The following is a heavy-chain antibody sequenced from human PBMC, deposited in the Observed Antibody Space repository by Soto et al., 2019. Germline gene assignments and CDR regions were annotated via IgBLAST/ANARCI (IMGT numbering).Heavy chain of an antibody. V-gene: IGHV1-46*01. CDR3: ARVRGGGSEYFFDY. D-gene: IGHD2-15*01. CDR2: INPSGGTT. CDR1: GYTFTRYN. Sequence: ASVKVSCKASGYTFTRYNEHWERQAPGQGLEWMAIINPSGGTTYYVQKFEGRVTLTTDTSTSTVYMELSSLRSDDTAVYYCARVRGGGSEYFFDYWGQGTLVTFSS. J-gene: IGHJ4*02.